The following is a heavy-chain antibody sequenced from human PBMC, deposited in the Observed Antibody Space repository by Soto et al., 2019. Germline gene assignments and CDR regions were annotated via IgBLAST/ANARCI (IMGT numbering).Heavy chain of an antibody. D-gene: IGHD1-26*01. J-gene: IGHJ4*02. CDR2: INPKSGGT. CDR3: ARDLAKGGGSAGFDY. V-gene: IGHV1-2*02. Sequence: QVQLVQSGAEVKKPGASVKVSCKASGDIFTANYIHWVRQAPGQGFEWMGWINPKSGGTKFPQKFQGRVTITRDTSLSTVYMTLTRLTSDDTAVHYCARDLAKGGGSAGFDYWGQGTLVTVSS. CDR1: GDIFTANY.